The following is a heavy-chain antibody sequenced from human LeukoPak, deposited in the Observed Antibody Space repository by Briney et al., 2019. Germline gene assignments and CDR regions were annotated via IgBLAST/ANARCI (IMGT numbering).Heavy chain of an antibody. CDR1: GGSIWSDDYY. Sequence: PSETLSLTCTVSGGSIWSDDYYWGWIRQPPGKGLEWIGSIYYSGSTYYNPSLKSRVTISVDTSKNQFSLKLSSVTAADTAVYYCARTYKWELRPMYGMDVWGQGTTVTVSS. V-gene: IGHV4-39*07. J-gene: IGHJ6*02. D-gene: IGHD1-26*01. CDR3: ARTYKWELRPMYGMDV. CDR2: IYYSGST.